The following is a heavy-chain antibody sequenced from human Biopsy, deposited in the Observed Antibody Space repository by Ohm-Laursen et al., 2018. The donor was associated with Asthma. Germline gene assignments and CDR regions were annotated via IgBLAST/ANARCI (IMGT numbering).Heavy chain of an antibody. J-gene: IGHJ2*01. Sequence: TLSLTCIVSGDAMSTSGSYWGWIRQSPGKGLEWIGSLYYSGRTYYNPSLESRVTISADTSKNHFSLKVTSVTAADTAVYYCARAVSSSSYWYFDLWGRGDLVTVSS. CDR3: ARAVSSSSYWYFDL. D-gene: IGHD6-6*01. CDR1: GDAMSTSGSY. V-gene: IGHV4-39*02. CDR2: LYYSGRT.